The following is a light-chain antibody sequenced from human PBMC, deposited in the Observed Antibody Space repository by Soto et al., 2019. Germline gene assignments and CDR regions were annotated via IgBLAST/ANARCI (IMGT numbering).Light chain of an antibody. CDR3: NSYRTISNVV. V-gene: IGLV2-14*03. CDR1: TSDVGVYNY. Sequence: QSALTQPASVSGSPGQSITISCTGTTSDVGVYNYVCWYQHHPGKARKLLIYNVSDRPSGVANRFSGSQSDNAASRTISGPQADDEADYYCNSYRTISNVVFGGETKLPVL. CDR2: NVS. J-gene: IGLJ2*01.